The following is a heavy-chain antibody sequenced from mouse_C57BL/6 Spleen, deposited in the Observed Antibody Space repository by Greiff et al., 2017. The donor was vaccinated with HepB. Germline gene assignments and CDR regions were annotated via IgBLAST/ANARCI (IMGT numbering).Heavy chain of an antibody. CDR2: ISSGSSTI. Sequence: EVHLVESGGGLVKPGGSLKLSCAASGFTFSDYGMHWVRQAPEKGLEWVAYISSGSSTIYYADTVKGRFTISRDNAKNTLFLQMTSLRSEDTAMYYCARPYYYGSSYLYYFDYWGQGTTLTVSS. V-gene: IGHV5-17*01. J-gene: IGHJ2*01. CDR3: ARPYYYGSSYLYYFDY. D-gene: IGHD1-1*01. CDR1: GFTFSDYG.